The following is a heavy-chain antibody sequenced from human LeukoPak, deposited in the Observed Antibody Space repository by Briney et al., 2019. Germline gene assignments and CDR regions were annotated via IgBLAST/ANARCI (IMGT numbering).Heavy chain of an antibody. J-gene: IGHJ4*02. CDR3: AKAVGFDWYWHY. CDR2: ISAGGASM. CDR1: GFTFSSYA. Sequence: GGSLRLSCAASGFTFSSYAMSWVRQAPGKGLEWVSAISAGGASMHYADSVKGRFSISRDNSKNTLSLQMISLRAVDTAVYYCAKAVGFDWYWHYWGQGTLVTVSS. V-gene: IGHV3-23*01. D-gene: IGHD3-9*01.